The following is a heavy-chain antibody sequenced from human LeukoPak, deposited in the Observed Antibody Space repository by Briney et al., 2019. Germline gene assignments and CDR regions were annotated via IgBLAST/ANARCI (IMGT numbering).Heavy chain of an antibody. J-gene: IGHJ4*02. CDR3: TRGTTAARPDYFDY. V-gene: IGHV3-74*01. CDR2: INTDGSAT. D-gene: IGHD6-6*01. Sequence: GRSLRLSCAASGFTISTYWMHWVRQAPGKGLVWVSRINTDGSATDYADSVKGRFTISRDNAQNTLFLQMNSLRDEDTAVYYCTRGTTAARPDYFDYWGQRTLVTHSS. CDR1: GFTISTYW.